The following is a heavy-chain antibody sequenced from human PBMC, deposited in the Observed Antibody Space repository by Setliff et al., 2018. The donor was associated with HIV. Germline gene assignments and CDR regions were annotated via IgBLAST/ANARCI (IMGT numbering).Heavy chain of an antibody. J-gene: IGHJ2*01. D-gene: IGHD3-10*01. CDR2: IIPIFGTA. V-gene: IGHV1-69*05. CDR1: GGTFSSYA. Sequence: GASVKVSCKASGGTFSSYAISWVRQAPGQGLEWMGGIIPIFGTANYAQKFQGRVTITTDESTSTAYMELSSLRSEDTAVYYCAREARIPSGPDWYFDLWGRGTLVTVSS. CDR3: AREARIPSGPDWYFDL.